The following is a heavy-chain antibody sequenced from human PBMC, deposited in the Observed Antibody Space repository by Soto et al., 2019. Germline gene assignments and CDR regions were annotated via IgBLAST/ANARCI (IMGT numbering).Heavy chain of an antibody. CDR2: VSSRSSYI. CDR3: ARVPGRYCAGGTCYLDAFDI. V-gene: IGHV3-21*01. Sequence: PGGSLRLSCAASGFTFSNYIMSWIRQAPGKGLECVSSVSSRSSYIFYADSVKGRFTISRDNAKNSLYLQMNSLRAEDTSVYYCARVPGRYCAGGTCYLDAFDIWGQGTMVTVSS. CDR1: GFTFSNYI. D-gene: IGHD2-15*01. J-gene: IGHJ3*02.